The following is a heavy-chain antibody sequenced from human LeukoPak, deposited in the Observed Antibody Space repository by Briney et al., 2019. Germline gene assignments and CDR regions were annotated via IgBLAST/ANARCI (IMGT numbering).Heavy chain of an antibody. D-gene: IGHD3-22*01. V-gene: IGHV3-23*01. CDR1: GFTFSSYA. CDR3: ARLERFTMIVKYYYGMDV. Sequence: GGSLRLSCAASGFTFSSYAMSWVRQAPGKGPEWVSGISARDGSTWYGDSGKGRFTISRDISKNTLYLQMNSLRAEDTAVYYCARLERFTMIVKYYYGMDVWGQGTTVTVSS. CDR2: ISARDGST. J-gene: IGHJ6*02.